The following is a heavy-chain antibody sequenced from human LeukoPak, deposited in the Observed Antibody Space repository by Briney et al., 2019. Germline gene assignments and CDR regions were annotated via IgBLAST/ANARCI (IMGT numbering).Heavy chain of an antibody. CDR1: GFTFSSYT. CDR2: ITTSDGNT. CDR3: ARGRPHGNDY. V-gene: IGHV3-23*01. Sequence: PGGSLRLSCAASGFTFSSYTMGWVHQAPGKGLEWVSTITTSDGNTYYADSVKGRFSTSRDNAKNTLYLQMNSLRVEDTAVYYCARGRPHGNDYWGQGTLVTVSS. D-gene: IGHD4-23*01. J-gene: IGHJ4*02.